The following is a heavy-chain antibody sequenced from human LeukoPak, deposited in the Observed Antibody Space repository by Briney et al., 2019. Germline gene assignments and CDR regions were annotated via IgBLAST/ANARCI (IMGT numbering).Heavy chain of an antibody. CDR2: IYYSGST. J-gene: IGHJ4*02. Sequence: SETLSLTCTVSGGSISSSSYYWGWIRQPPGKGLEWIGSIYYSGSTYYNPSLKSRVTISVDTSKNQFSLKLSSVTAADTAVYYCARAIPDYDFWSGYPYYFDYWGQGTLVTVSS. D-gene: IGHD3-3*01. CDR1: GGSISSSSYY. V-gene: IGHV4-39*07. CDR3: ARAIPDYDFWSGYPYYFDY.